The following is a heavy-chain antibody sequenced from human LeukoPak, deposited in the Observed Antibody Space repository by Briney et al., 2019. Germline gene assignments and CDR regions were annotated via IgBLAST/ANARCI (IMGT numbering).Heavy chain of an antibody. CDR1: GGTFSSYD. CDR2: IMPISGTA. Sequence: SVKVSCKASGGTFSSYDISWVRQAPGQGLEWMGGIMPISGTANYAQKFQGRVTITADKPTNTAYMELSSLRSEDTAVYYCASYYYDSSGYYIGFDYWGQGTLVTVSS. CDR3: ASYYYDSSGYYIGFDY. J-gene: IGHJ4*02. V-gene: IGHV1-69*06. D-gene: IGHD3-22*01.